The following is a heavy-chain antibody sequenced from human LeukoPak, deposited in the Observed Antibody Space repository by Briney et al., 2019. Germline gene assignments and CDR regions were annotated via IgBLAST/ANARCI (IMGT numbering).Heavy chain of an antibody. CDR3: ARDLEYFDY. Sequence: PGGSLRLSCRASGFTVSSNPMTWVRQAPGKGLAWVSVSYTDGSTYYADSVKGRFTISRDNSKNTVYLQMNSVRAEDTAVYYCARDLEYFDYWGQGTLVTVTS. J-gene: IGHJ4*02. V-gene: IGHV3-66*01. CDR1: GFTVSSNP. CDR2: SYTDGST.